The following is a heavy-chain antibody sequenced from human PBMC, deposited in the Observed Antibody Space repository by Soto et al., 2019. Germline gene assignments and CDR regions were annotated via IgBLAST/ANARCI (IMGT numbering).Heavy chain of an antibody. Sequence: WPCQYPGQGLEWMGGIIPIFGTANYAQKFQGRVTITADESTSTAYMELSSLRSEDTAVYYWARVEYYDRPRHRCGQGTPVTAS. V-gene: IGHV1-69*01. J-gene: IGHJ5*02. CDR3: ARVEYYDRPRHR. CDR2: IIPIFGTA. D-gene: IGHD3-10*02.